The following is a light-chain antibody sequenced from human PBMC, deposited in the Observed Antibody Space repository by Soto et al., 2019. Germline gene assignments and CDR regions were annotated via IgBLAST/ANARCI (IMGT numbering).Light chain of an antibody. CDR3: QKYGSSPGT. J-gene: IGKJ1*01. CDR2: ETS. V-gene: IGKV3-20*01. CDR1: QRVSSN. Sequence: VLTQSPATLSVSPGESATLSSRASQRVSSNLAWFQQKTGQAPRILIYETSTRATGIPDRFSGSGSGTDLTLTISRLEAEDVAVYYCQKYGSSPGTCGQGTKVDIK.